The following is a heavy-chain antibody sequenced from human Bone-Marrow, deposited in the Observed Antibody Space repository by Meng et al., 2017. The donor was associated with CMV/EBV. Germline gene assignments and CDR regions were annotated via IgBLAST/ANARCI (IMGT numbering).Heavy chain of an antibody. CDR2: IDHGGSS. V-gene: IGHV4-34*01. Sequence: SETLSLTCAVYGGSFSDYYWSWIRQSPGKGLEWIGQIDHGGSSKYNPSLKSRVTISVDTSKNQFSLRLNSVTAADTAVYYCARSRYTSSPWFDRWGQGTLVTGAS. CDR1: GGSFSDYY. CDR3: ARSRYTSSPWFDR. J-gene: IGHJ5*02. D-gene: IGHD6-6*01.